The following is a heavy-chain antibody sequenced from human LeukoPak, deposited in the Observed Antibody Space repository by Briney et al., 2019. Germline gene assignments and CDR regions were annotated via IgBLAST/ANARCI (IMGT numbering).Heavy chain of an antibody. D-gene: IGHD6-6*01. J-gene: IGHJ5*02. CDR3: ARRTGGIAARPRWFDP. CDR1: GGSFSGYY. CDR2: INHSGST. Sequence: PLETLSLTCAVYGGSFSGYYWSWIRQPPGKGLEWIGEINHSGSTNYNPSLKSRVTISVDTSKNQFSLKLSSVTAADTAVYYCARRTGGIAARPRWFDPWGQGTLVTVSS. V-gene: IGHV4-34*01.